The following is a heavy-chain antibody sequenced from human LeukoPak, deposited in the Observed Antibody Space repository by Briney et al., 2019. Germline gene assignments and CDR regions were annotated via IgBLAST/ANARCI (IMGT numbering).Heavy chain of an antibody. J-gene: IGHJ4*02. Sequence: ASVKVSCKASGYTFTSYAMHWVRQAPGQRLEWMGWISAGNGNTKYSQEFQGRVTITRDTSASTAYMELSSLRSDDTAVYYCAKAALGVRKLYYFDYWGQGTLVTVSS. CDR2: ISAGNGNT. CDR3: AKAALGVRKLYYFDY. V-gene: IGHV1-3*01. CDR1: GYTFTSYA. D-gene: IGHD3-16*01.